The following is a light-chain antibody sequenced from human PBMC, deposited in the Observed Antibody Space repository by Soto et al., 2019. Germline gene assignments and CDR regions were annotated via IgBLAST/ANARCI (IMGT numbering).Light chain of an antibody. CDR2: EVS. Sequence: QSVLTQPASVSGSPGQSITISCTGTSSDVGGYDYVSRYQLHPGKAPKLVVFEVSNRPSGVSYRFSGSKSGNTASLTISGLQAEDEADYFCSSYSISTAYLFGTGTKLTVL. V-gene: IGLV2-14*01. CDR3: SSYSISTAYL. CDR1: SSDVGGYDY. J-gene: IGLJ1*01.